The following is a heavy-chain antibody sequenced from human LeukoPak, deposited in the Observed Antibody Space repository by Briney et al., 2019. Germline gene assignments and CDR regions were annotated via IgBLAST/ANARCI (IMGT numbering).Heavy chain of an antibody. D-gene: IGHD1-26*01. V-gene: IGHV4-39*07. CDR3: ARDWEITRPRVFFDY. CDR1: GGSISSSSYY. Sequence: SETLSLTCTVSGGSISSSSYYWGWIRQPPGKGLEWIGSIYYSGSTYYNPSLKSRVTISVDTPKNQFSLKLSSVTAADTAVYYCARDWEITRPRVFFDYWGQGTLVTVSS. CDR2: IYYSGST. J-gene: IGHJ4*02.